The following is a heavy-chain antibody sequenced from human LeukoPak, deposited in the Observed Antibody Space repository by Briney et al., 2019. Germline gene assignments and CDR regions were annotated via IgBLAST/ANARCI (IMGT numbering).Heavy chain of an antibody. CDR1: GGSFSGYY. CDR3: ARGSQGPGATVRFDL. CDR2: INHSGST. D-gene: IGHD3-10*02. Sequence: SETLSLTCAVYGGSFSGYYWSWIRQPPGKGLEWIGEINHSGSTNYNPSLKSRVTISVDTSKNQFSLKLSSVTAADTAVYYCARGSQGPGATVRFDLWGRGTLVTVSS. J-gene: IGHJ2*01. V-gene: IGHV4-34*01.